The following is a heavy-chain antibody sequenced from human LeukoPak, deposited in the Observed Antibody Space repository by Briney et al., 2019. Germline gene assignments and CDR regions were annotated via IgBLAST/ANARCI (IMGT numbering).Heavy chain of an antibody. V-gene: IGHV3-23*01. CDR2: ISGSGGST. J-gene: IGHJ4*02. CDR1: GFTFSSYA. CDR3: AKDLRLRGIVVVPAAFG. D-gene: IGHD2-2*01. Sequence: GGSLRLSCAASGFTFSSYAMSWVRQAPGKGLEWVSAISGSGGSTYYADPVKGRFTISRDNSKNTLYLQMNSLRAEDTAVYYCAKDLRLRGIVVVPAAFGWGQGTLVTVSS.